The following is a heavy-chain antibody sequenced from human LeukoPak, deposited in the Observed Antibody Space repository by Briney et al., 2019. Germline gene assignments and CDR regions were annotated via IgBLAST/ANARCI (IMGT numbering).Heavy chain of an antibody. J-gene: IGHJ6*02. CDR2: IYYSGST. V-gene: IGHV4-31*03. D-gene: IGHD2-2*01. CDR3: ARSVVVPAALRYYYYYYGMDV. Sequence: PSETLSLTCTVSGGSISSGGYYWSWIRQHPGKGLEWIGSIYYSGSTNYNPSLKSRVTISVDTSKNQFSLKLSSVTAADTAVYYCARSVVVPAALRYYYYYYGMDVWGQGTTVTVSS. CDR1: GGSISSGGYY.